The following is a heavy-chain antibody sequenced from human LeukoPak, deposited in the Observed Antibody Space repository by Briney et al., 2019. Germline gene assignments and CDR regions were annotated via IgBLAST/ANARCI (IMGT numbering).Heavy chain of an antibody. J-gene: IGHJ4*02. D-gene: IGHD3-10*01. CDR3: ARGNYYGSGSYYDY. CDR2: ISSSNSYI. Sequence: PGGSLRLSCAASGFSFSIYSMNWVRQAPGKGLEWVSSISSSNSYIYYADSVEGRFTISRDNAKNSLYLQMNSLRAEDTAVYYCARGNYYGSGSYYDYWGQGTLVTVSS. V-gene: IGHV3-21*01. CDR1: GFSFSIYS.